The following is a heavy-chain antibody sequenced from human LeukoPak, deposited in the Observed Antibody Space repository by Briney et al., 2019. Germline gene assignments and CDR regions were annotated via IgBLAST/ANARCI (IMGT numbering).Heavy chain of an antibody. J-gene: IGHJ4*02. V-gene: IGHV2-70*17. Sequence: SGPALVKPTQTLTLTCTFSGFSLSTPEMCVTWIRQPPGKALEWLARIDWDDDKFYSPSLRTRLTISKDTPKNQVVLRMTNTDPVDTGTYYCARMTPDSPSFDYWGQGALITVSS. CDR3: ARMTPDSPSFDY. CDR2: IDWDDDK. D-gene: IGHD2-15*01. CDR1: GFSLSTPEMC.